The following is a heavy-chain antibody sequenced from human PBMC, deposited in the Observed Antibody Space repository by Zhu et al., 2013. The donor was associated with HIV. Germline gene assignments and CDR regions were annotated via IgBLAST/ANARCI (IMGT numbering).Heavy chain of an antibody. CDR2: IIPIFGTA. Sequence: QVQLVQSGAEVKKPGSSVKVSCKASGGTFSSYAISWVRQAPGQGLEWMGGIIPIFGTANYAQKFQGRVTITADESTSTAYMELSSLRSEDTAVYYCARERFLEWSAAPANWFDPWGQGTLVTVSS. V-gene: IGHV1-69*01. CDR1: GGTFSSYA. D-gene: IGHD3-3*01. CDR3: ARERFLEWSAAPANWFDP. J-gene: IGHJ5*02.